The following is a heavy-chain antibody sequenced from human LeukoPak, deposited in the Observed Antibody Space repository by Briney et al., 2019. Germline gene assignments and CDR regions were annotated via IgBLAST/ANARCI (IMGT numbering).Heavy chain of an antibody. CDR3: ARGKSGYSP. V-gene: IGHV1-2*02. CDR2: INPYTGAA. CDR1: VYTFTENY. J-gene: IGHJ4*02. Sequence: ASVKVSCKASVYTFTENYIHWVRQAPGQGLEWMGLINPYTGAANYTQNFQRRVTMTRDTSVSTAYMHLSGLRSDDTAVYYCARGKSGYSPWGQGTPGTVSS. D-gene: IGHD3-22*01.